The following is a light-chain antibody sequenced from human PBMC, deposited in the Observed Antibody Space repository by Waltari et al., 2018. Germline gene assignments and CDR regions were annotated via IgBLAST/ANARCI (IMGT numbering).Light chain of an antibody. CDR1: SSDVGNFNR. V-gene: IGLV2-23*02. J-gene: IGLJ2*01. Sequence: QSALTQPASTSWSPGQSLPSSCTCTSSDVGNFNRVPCYQQPPGKATKLMIYAVSKRPSGVSDRFSGSKSGDMASLTISGLQPEDEAEYFCSSYAGSSKGVFGGGTKVTVL. CDR3: SSYAGSSKGV. CDR2: AVS.